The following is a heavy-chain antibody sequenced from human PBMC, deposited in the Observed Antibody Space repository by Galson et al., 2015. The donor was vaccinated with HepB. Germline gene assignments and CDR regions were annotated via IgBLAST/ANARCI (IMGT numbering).Heavy chain of an antibody. CDR1: GFSFASYG. V-gene: IGHV3-23*01. Sequence: SLRLSCAASGFSFASYGMSWVRQAPGKGLEWVSLIGGSGATTFYADSVKGRFPISRDNSKNTVYLQMNSLRADDTAVYYCAKKGGYSNPTAPWFDPWGQGTLVTVSS. CDR3: AKKGGYSNPTAPWFDP. D-gene: IGHD3-10*01. J-gene: IGHJ5*02. CDR2: IGGSGATT.